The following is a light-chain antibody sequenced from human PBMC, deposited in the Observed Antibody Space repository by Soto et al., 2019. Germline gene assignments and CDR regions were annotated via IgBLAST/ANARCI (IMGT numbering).Light chain of an antibody. CDR1: QGIRKF. V-gene: IGKV1-27*01. CDR3: HKYCSVAV. J-gene: IGKJ3*01. CDR2: AAS. Sequence: DIQMTQSPTSLSASVGDRITITCRASQGIRKFVAWYQQKPWKAPKLLIYAASTLQSGFPSRFTRSGSGTAFPLTINGLQLADVATYYCHKYCSVAVFGPGAKVEIK.